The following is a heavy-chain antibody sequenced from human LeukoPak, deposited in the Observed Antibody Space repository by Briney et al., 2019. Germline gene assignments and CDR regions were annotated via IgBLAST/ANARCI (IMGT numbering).Heavy chain of an antibody. Sequence: GGSLRLSCAASGFTFSTYGMHWVRQAPGKGLEWVAVISYDGSNKYYADSVKGRFTVSRDNSKNTLYLQMNSLRAEDTAVYYCARGRVVMGATGPYFDYWGQGTLVTVSS. V-gene: IGHV3-30*03. CDR2: ISYDGSNK. D-gene: IGHD1-26*01. CDR3: ARGRVVMGATGPYFDY. CDR1: GFTFSTYG. J-gene: IGHJ4*02.